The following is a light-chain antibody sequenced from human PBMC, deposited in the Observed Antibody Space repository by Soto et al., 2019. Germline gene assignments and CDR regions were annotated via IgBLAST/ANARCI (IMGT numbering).Light chain of an antibody. Sequence: EIVLTQSPGTLSLSPGERATLSCRASQSITNDFLVWYQHKPGQAPRLLIDDASNRATGIPDRFSGSGSGTDFTLTISRLEPEDFAVYYCQQCATAPLTFGQGTKVEIK. J-gene: IGKJ1*01. V-gene: IGKV3-20*01. CDR3: QQCATAPLT. CDR2: DAS. CDR1: QSITNDF.